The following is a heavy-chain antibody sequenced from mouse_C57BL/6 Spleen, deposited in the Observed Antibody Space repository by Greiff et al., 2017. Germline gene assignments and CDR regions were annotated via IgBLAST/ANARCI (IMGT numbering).Heavy chain of an antibody. V-gene: IGHV1-19*01. CDR2: IYPYNGGT. J-gene: IGHJ4*01. CDR3: ASDYSNYGDWEGYAMDY. D-gene: IGHD2-5*01. Sequence: EVQLQQSGPVLVKPGASVKMSCKASGYTFTAYCMNWVKQSHGKSLEWIGVIYPYNGGTSYNQQFKGKATLTVDKSSSTAYMELNGLTSEDSAVYYCASDYSNYGDWEGYAMDYWGQGTTVTVSS. CDR1: GYTFTAYC.